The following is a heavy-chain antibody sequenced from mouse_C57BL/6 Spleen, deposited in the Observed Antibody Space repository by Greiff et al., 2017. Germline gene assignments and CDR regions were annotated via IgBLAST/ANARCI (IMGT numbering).Heavy chain of an antibody. CDR1: GFSFNTYA. V-gene: IGHV10-1*01. D-gene: IGHD2-4*01. CDR3: VREGRIRSYDYGGYFDV. CDR2: IRSKSNNYAT. Sequence: EVQLVESGGGLVQPKGSLTLSCAASGFSFNTYAMNWVRQAPGKGLEWVARIRSKSNNYATYYADSVKDRFTISRDDAESMLYLQMNNLKTEDTAMYYGVREGRIRSYDYGGYFDVWGTGTTVTVSS. J-gene: IGHJ1*03.